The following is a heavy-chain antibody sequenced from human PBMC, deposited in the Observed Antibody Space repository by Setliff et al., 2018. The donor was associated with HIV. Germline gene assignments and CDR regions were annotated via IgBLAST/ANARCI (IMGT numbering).Heavy chain of an antibody. CDR1: GASISSHY. V-gene: IGHV4-59*11. J-gene: IGHJ3*02. Sequence: LSLTCTVSGASISSHYWSWIRQSPGRELEWIGYIYSTGSTNYNPSLQSRVSISMDASKNKFSLKVTSVTSADTAVYYCARYYYDRSGTLYAFDIWGQGTMVTVSS. D-gene: IGHD3-22*01. CDR2: IYSTGST. CDR3: ARYYYDRSGTLYAFDI.